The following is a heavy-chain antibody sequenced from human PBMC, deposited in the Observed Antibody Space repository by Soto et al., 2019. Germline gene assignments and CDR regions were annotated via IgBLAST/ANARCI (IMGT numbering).Heavy chain of an antibody. Sequence: SETLSLTCAVYGGSFSGYYWSWIRQPPGKGLEWIGEINHSGSTNYNPSLKSRVTISVDTSKNQFSLKLSSVTAADTAVYYCARGNSLGYFDWFRQGIAFDIGGKGKMVTV. CDR1: GGSFSGYY. J-gene: IGHJ3*02. D-gene: IGHD3-9*01. CDR3: ARGNSLGYFDWFRQGIAFDI. CDR2: INHSGST. V-gene: IGHV4-34*01.